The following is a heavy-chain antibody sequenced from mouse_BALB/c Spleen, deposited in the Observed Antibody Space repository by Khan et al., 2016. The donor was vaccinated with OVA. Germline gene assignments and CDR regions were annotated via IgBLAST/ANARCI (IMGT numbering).Heavy chain of an antibody. CDR3: ARGDGYYVYFDY. Sequence: QVQLQQSGPELVKPGASVKMSCKASGYTFTYYVITWVKQRTGQGLEWIGEIYPGSDNAYYNERFKGKATLTADKSSNTTHMQLSSLTSEDSAVYVCARGDGYYVYFDYWGQGTTLTVSP. V-gene: IGHV1-81*01. D-gene: IGHD2-3*01. J-gene: IGHJ2*01. CDR2: IYPGSDNA. CDR1: GYTFTYYV.